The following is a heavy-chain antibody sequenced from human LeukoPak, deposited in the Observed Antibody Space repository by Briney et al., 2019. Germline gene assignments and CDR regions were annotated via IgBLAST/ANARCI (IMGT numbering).Heavy chain of an antibody. CDR3: YWRYCSSTSCLLYGMDV. J-gene: IGHJ6*02. D-gene: IGHD2-2*01. V-gene: IGHV3-73*01. Sequence: GGSLKLSCAASGLTFSGSAMHWVRQASGKGLEWVGRIRSKANSYATAYAASVKGRFTISRDDSKNTAYLQMNSLKTEDTAVYYCYWRYCSSTSCLLYGMDVWGQGTTVTVSS. CDR1: GLTFSGSA. CDR2: IRSKANSYAT.